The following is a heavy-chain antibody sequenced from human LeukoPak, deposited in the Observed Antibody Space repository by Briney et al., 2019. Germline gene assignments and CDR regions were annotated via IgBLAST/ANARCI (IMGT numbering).Heavy chain of an antibody. Sequence: SVKVSCKASGGTFRSYAISWVRQAPGQGLEWMGRIIPIFGIANYAQKFQGRVTITADKSTSTAYMELSSLRSEDTAVYYCARDVSIAAQSPPGRYWGQGTLVTVSS. V-gene: IGHV1-69*04. CDR2: IIPIFGIA. CDR1: GGTFRSYA. J-gene: IGHJ4*02. D-gene: IGHD6-6*01. CDR3: ARDVSIAAQSPPGRY.